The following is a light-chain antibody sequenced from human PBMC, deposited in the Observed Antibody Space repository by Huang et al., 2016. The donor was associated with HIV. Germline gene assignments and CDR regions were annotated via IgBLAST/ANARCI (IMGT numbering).Light chain of an antibody. CDR1: QGIGNS. Sequence: ERVLTQSPGTLSVSPGERATLSCRTSQGIGNSFAWYQLKTGQAPRLLIYETFIRASEIPARFSGGGSEIDFTLTISGLQSEDSAVYYCQQYHEWPRTFGQGTKVEIK. J-gene: IGKJ2*01. CDR3: QQYHEWPRT. CDR2: ETF. V-gene: IGKV3-15*01.